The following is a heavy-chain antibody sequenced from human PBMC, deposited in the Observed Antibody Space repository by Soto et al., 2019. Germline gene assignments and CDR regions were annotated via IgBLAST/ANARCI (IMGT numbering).Heavy chain of an antibody. CDR1: GVTFSSCA. J-gene: IGHJ4*02. V-gene: IGHV3-23*01. CDR2: ITGSGGTT. D-gene: IGHD5-18*01. Sequence: GGSLRLSCAASGVTFSSCAMGWVRQAPGKGLEWVSGITGSGGTTYYADSVKGRFTISRDNSKDTLYLQMNSLRAEDTAVYYCAKGPQQWVKLFDYWGQGTLVTVSS. CDR3: AKGPQQWVKLFDY.